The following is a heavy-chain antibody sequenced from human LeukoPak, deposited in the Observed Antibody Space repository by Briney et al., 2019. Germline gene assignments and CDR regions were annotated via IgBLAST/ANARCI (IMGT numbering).Heavy chain of an antibody. D-gene: IGHD2-15*01. J-gene: IGHJ3*02. Sequence: GGSLRLSCAASGFAFSSYSMNWVRQAPGKGLEWVSSISSSSSYIYYADSVKGRFTISRDNAKNSLYLQMNSLRAEDTAVYYCARYCSGGSCPNDAFDIWGQGTMVTVSS. CDR1: GFAFSSYS. CDR2: ISSSSSYI. V-gene: IGHV3-21*01. CDR3: ARYCSGGSCPNDAFDI.